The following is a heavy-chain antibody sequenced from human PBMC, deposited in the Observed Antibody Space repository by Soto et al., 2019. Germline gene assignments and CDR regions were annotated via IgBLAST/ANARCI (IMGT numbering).Heavy chain of an antibody. CDR3: ASGLELAGYDY. V-gene: IGHV1-69*06. D-gene: IGHD2-15*01. Sequence: QVQLVQSGAEVKKPGSSVKVSCKASGGTFSSYAFSWMRQAPGQGPEWMGGIIPMFGTSKYAQKFQGRVTITAKKPTTTAYRELNSLRSEAAAVYSCASGLELAGYDYWGQGTLVTVSS. CDR1: GGTFSSYA. J-gene: IGHJ4*02. CDR2: IIPMFGTS.